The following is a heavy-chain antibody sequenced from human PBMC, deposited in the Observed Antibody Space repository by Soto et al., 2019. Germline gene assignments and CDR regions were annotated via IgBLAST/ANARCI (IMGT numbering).Heavy chain of an antibody. D-gene: IGHD3-22*01. CDR2: ISAYNGNT. Sequence: ASVTVSCKASVYTFTSYGISWVRQAPGQELEWKGWISAYNGNTNYAQKLQGRVNMTTDTSTSTDYIELRSLRSDDTAVYYCARDPYYYDSSGYRHWGQGTLVTVSS. CDR1: VYTFTSYG. CDR3: ARDPYYYDSSGYRH. J-gene: IGHJ1*01. V-gene: IGHV1-18*01.